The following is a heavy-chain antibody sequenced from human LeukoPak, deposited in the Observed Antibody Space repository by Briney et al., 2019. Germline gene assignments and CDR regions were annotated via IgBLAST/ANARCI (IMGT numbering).Heavy chain of an antibody. CDR2: INHSGST. CDR3: ARGPPYYYDSSGYG. D-gene: IGHD3-22*01. V-gene: IGHV4-34*01. J-gene: IGHJ4*02. CDR1: GGSFSGYY. Sequence: SETLSLTCAVYGGSFSGYYWSWIRQPPGKGLEWIGEINHSGSTNYNPSLKSRVAISVDTSKNQFSLKLSSVTAADTAVYYCARGPPYYYDSSGYGWGQGTLVTVSS.